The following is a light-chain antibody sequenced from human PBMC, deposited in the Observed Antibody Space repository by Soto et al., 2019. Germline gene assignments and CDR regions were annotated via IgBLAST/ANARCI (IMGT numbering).Light chain of an antibody. CDR1: QSVSSS. V-gene: IGKV3-15*01. CDR3: QQHGNWPLA. CDR2: GAS. Sequence: EIVMTQSPATLSVSPGERVTLSCRASQSVSSSLAWYQQRPGQAPRLLIYGASTRATGIPARFSGSGSGTEFTLTISSLQSEDFAVYDCQQHGNWPLAFGGGTKVEIK. J-gene: IGKJ4*01.